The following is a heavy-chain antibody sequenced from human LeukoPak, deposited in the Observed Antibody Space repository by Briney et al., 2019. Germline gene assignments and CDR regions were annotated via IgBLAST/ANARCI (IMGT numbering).Heavy chain of an antibody. CDR2: IIPILGIA. CDR3: TRDTRYCSSTSCYSPDY. D-gene: IGHD2-2*01. CDR1: GGTFSSYT. J-gene: IGHJ4*02. V-gene: IGHV1-69*04. Sequence: SVKVSCKASGGTFSSYTISWVRQAPGQGLEWMGRIIPILGIANYAQKFQGRVTITADKSTSTAYMELSSLRSEDTAVYYCTRDTRYCSSTSCYSPDYWGQGTLVTVSS.